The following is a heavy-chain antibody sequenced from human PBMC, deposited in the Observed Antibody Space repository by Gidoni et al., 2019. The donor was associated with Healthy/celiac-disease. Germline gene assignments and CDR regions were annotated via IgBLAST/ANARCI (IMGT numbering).Heavy chain of an antibody. Sequence: EVQLLASGGGLVQPGGYLRLSCAASGFPFSSYAISWVRQAPGKGLEWVSAISGSGVSTYYADSVKGRFTISRDNSKNTLYLQMNSLRAEDTAVYYCAKKGITIFGGGWCDPWGQGTLVTVSS. CDR3: AKKGITIFGGGWCDP. V-gene: IGHV3-23*01. CDR2: ISGSGVST. CDR1: GFPFSSYA. J-gene: IGHJ5*02. D-gene: IGHD3-3*01.